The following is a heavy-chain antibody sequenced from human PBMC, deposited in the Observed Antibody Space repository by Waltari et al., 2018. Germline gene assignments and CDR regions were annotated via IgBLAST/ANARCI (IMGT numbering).Heavy chain of an antibody. CDR2: IIPIFGTA. J-gene: IGHJ4*02. CDR1: GGTFSSYA. D-gene: IGHD6-19*01. V-gene: IGHV1-69*12. Sequence: QVQLVQSGAEVKKPGSSVKVSCKASGGTFSSYAISWVRQAPGQGLEWMGGIIPIFGTANYAQKFQGRVTITADESTSTAYMELSSLRSEDTAVYYCVEYSSGWYQKWYFDYWGQGTLVTVSS. CDR3: VEYSSGWYQKWYFDY.